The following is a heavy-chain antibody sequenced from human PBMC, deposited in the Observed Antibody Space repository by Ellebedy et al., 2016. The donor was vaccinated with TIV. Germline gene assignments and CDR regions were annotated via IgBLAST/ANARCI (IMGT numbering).Heavy chain of an antibody. CDR3: ASEQSAGDCSSTSCYGMDI. D-gene: IGHD2-2*01. V-gene: IGHV4-59*12. CDR1: GGSISSYY. Sequence: SETLSLXXTVSGGSISSYYRSWIRQPPGKGLEWIGYIYYSGSTYYNPSLKSRVTISVDTSKNQFSLKLSSVTAADTAVYYCASEQSAGDCSSTSCYGMDIWGQGTTVTVSS. CDR2: IYYSGST. J-gene: IGHJ6*02.